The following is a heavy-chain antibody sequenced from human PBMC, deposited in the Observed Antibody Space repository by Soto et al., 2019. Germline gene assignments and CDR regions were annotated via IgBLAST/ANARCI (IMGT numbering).Heavy chain of an antibody. D-gene: IGHD1-20*01. V-gene: IGHV1-8*01. J-gene: IGHJ5*01. Sequence: QVQLVQSGAEVKKPGASVKVSCNASGYSFSDYDINWVRQATGQGPEWMGWMNPNSGNTGYAQKFQGRVTMTRNTSINTAYMELSSLGSEATAVYYCARDNRYNWNDEGWFDSWGQGTLVTVSS. CDR1: GYSFSDYD. CDR2: MNPNSGNT. CDR3: ARDNRYNWNDEGWFDS.